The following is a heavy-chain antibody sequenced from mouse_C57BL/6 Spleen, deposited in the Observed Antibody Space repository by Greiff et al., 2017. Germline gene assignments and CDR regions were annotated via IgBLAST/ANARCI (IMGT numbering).Heavy chain of an antibody. CDR2: INPNNGGT. CDR1: GYTFTDYY. J-gene: IGHJ3*01. Sequence: VQLQQSGPELVKPGASVKISCKASGYTFTDYYMNWVKQSPGQSLEWIGDINPNNGGTSYNQKFKGKATVTVDKSSSTAYMRLRSLTSEDSAVYYCARDYGSNGPFAYWGQGTLVTVSA. CDR3: ARDYGSNGPFAY. D-gene: IGHD1-1*01. V-gene: IGHV1-26*01.